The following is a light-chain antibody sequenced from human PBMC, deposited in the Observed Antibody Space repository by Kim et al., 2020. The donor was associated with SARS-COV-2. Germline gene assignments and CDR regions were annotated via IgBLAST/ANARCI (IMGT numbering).Light chain of an antibody. CDR2: GKN. Sequence: ALGQTVRITCQGDSLRSYYAPWYQQKPGQAPILVIYGKNNRPSGIPDRFSGSSSGNTASLTITGTQAGDEADYYCNSRDSNNNVLFGGGTRLTVL. CDR3: NSRDSNNNVL. CDR1: SLRSYY. V-gene: IGLV3-19*01. J-gene: IGLJ2*01.